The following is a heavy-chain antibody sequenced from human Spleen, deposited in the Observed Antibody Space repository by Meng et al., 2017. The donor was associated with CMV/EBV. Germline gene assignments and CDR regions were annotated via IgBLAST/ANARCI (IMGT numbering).Heavy chain of an antibody. D-gene: IGHD6-13*01. CDR3: ARSRQQLDNWFDP. J-gene: IGHJ5*02. Sequence: ASVKVSCKASGYSFTKYGISWVRQAPGQGLEWMGWINPNSGGTNYAQKFQGRVTMTRDTSISTAYMELSRLRSDDTAVYYCARSRQQLDNWFDPWGQGTLVTVSS. CDR2: INPNSGGT. CDR1: GYSFTKYG. V-gene: IGHV1-2*02.